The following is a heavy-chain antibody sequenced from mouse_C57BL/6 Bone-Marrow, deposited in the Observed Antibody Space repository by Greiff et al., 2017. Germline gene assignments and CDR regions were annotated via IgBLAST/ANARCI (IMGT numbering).Heavy chain of an antibody. CDR2: INPGSGST. J-gene: IGHJ1*03. CDR3: ALTGNCYFAV. Sequence: QVQLQQSGAELVRPGTSVKVSCKASGYAFTNYLIEWVKQRPGQGLEWIGVINPGSGSTNYNEKFKGKATLTADTSSSTAYMQLSSLTSEDSAVYFCALTGNCYFAVWGTGTTVTVSA. D-gene: IGHD4-1*01. CDR1: GYAFTNYL. V-gene: IGHV1-54*01.